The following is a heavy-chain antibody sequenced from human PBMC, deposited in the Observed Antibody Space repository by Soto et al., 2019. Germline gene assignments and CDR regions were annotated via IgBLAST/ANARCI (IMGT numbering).Heavy chain of an antibody. D-gene: IGHD3-10*01. CDR3: AREYGSGSPYYYYGMDV. V-gene: IGHV1-18*01. CDR2: ISAYNGNT. J-gene: IGHJ6*02. CDR1: GYTFTSYG. Sequence: ASVKVSCKASGYTFTSYGISWVRQAPGQGLEWMGWISAYNGNTNYAQKLQGRVTMTTDTSTSTAYMELRSLRSDDTAVYYCAREYGSGSPYYYYGMDVWGQGTKVTVSS.